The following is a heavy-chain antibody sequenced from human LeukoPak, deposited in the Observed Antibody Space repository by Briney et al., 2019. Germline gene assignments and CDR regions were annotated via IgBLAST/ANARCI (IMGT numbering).Heavy chain of an antibody. J-gene: IGHJ4*02. Sequence: ASVKVSCKASGGTFSSYAISWVRQAPGQGLEWMGRIIPILGIANYAQKFQGRVTITADKSTSTAYMELSSLRSEDTAVYYYAIGGAYYDSSGYPFDYWGQGTLVTVSS. D-gene: IGHD3-22*01. CDR3: AIGGAYYDSSGYPFDY. CDR2: IIPILGIA. CDR1: GGTFSSYA. V-gene: IGHV1-69*04.